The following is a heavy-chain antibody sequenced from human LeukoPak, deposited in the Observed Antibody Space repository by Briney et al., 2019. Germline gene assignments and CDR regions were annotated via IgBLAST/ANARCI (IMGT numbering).Heavy chain of an antibody. J-gene: IGHJ4*02. Sequence: PGGSLRLSCAASGFTFSSYSMNWVRQAPGKGLEWVSYISSSSSTIYYADSVKGRFTISRDNAKNSLYLQMNSLRAEDTAVYYCARDRDYGDYSYWGQGTLVTVSS. CDR3: ARDRDYGDYSY. CDR1: GFTFSSYS. D-gene: IGHD4-17*01. CDR2: ISSSSSTI. V-gene: IGHV3-48*01.